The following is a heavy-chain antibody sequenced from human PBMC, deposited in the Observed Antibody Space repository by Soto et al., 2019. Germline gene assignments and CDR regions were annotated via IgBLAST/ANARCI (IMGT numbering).Heavy chain of an antibody. CDR2: IIPIFGTA. V-gene: IGHV1-69*12. Sequence: QVQLVQSGAEVKKPGSSVKVSCKASGGTFSSYAISWVRQAPGQGLEWMGGIIPIFGTANYAQKFQGRVTITADESTRTAYMELSSLRSEYTAVYYCAREATGQFRYGHFDYWGQGTQVTGSS. J-gene: IGHJ4*02. CDR1: GGTFSSYA. CDR3: AREATGQFRYGHFDY. D-gene: IGHD5-18*01.